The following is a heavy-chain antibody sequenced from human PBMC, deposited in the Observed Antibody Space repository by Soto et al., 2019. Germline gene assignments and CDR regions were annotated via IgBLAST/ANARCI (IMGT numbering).Heavy chain of an antibody. J-gene: IGHJ4*02. CDR1: GYTFTSYY. CDR2: INPSGGST. Sequence: ASVKVSCKASGYTFTSYYMHWVRQAPGQGLEWMGIINPSGGSTSYAQKFQGRVTMTRDTSTSTVYMELSSLRSEDTAVYYRASSAAAAGSFDYWGQGTLVTVSS. D-gene: IGHD6-13*01. V-gene: IGHV1-46*03. CDR3: ASSAAAAGSFDY.